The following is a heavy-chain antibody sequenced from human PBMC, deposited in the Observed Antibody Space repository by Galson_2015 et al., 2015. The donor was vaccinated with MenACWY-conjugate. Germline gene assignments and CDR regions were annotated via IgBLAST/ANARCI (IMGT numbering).Heavy chain of an antibody. CDR2: IKSNTGGGTT. CDR3: TTGGHFYYYCAMDV. Sequence: SLRLSCAASGFTFSNAWMSWVRQAPGKGLEWVGRIKSNTGGGTTDYAAPVKGRFTISRDDSKDTVYLQMNSLNTEDTAEYYCTTGGHFYYYCAMDVWGQGTTVTVSS. D-gene: IGHD3-3*02. V-gene: IGHV3-15*01. CDR1: GFTFSNAW. J-gene: IGHJ6*02.